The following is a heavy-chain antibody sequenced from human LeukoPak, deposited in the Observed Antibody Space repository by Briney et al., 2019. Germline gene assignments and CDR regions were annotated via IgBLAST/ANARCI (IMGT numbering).Heavy chain of an antibody. Sequence: SETLSLTCTVSCGSMSRGGYYWHWIRQHPGKGLEWIGYIYYSGSTYYNPSLKSRVTISVDTSKNQFSLKLSSVTAADTAVYYCARFDSVVTADDAFDIWGQGTMVTVSS. CDR3: ARFDSVVTADDAFDI. CDR1: CGSMSRGGYY. V-gene: IGHV4-31*03. CDR2: IYYSGST. D-gene: IGHD2-21*02. J-gene: IGHJ3*02.